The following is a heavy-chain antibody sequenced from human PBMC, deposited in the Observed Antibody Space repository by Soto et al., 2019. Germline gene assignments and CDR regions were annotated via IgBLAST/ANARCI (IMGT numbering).Heavy chain of an antibody. CDR3: ARRGGSSSGYYYYAMDV. J-gene: IGHJ6*02. CDR2: IYSNGDT. V-gene: IGHV4-31*03. D-gene: IGHD6-6*01. CDR1: SDSMNSGGYY. Sequence: SETLSLTCSVSSDSMNSGGYYWSWIRQHPGKGLEWIGYIYSNGDTYYNPSLKSRVTISVDTSKNQFSLNLTSVTAAGTAVYYCARRGGSSSGYYYYAMDVWGQGTTVTVSS.